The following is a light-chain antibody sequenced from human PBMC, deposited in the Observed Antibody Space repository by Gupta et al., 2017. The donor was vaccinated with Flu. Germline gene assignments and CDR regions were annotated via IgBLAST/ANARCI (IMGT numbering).Light chain of an antibody. CDR1: SSNIGNNY. CDR2: ENN. Sequence: QKVTISCSGSSSNIGNNYVSWYQQLPGTAPKLLIYENNKRPSGIPDRFSGSKSGTSATLGITGLQTGDEADYYCGTWDSSLSVVFGGGTKLTVL. CDR3: GTWDSSLSVV. V-gene: IGLV1-51*02. J-gene: IGLJ2*01.